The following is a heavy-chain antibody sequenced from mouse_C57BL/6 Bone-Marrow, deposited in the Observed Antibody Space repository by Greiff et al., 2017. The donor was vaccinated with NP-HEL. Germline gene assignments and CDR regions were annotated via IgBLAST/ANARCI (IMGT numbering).Heavy chain of an antibody. CDR1: GYTFTSYL. V-gene: IGHV1-72*01. CDR3: ARYYYGSRSFDY. D-gene: IGHD1-1*01. CDR2: IDPNSGGT. J-gene: IGHJ2*01. Sequence: QVQLKQPGAELVKPGASVKLSCKASGYTFTSYLMHWVKQRPGRGLEGIGRIDPNSGGTKYNEKFKSKATLTVDKPSSTAYMQLNSLTSEDSAVYYCARYYYGSRSFDYWGQGTTLTVSS.